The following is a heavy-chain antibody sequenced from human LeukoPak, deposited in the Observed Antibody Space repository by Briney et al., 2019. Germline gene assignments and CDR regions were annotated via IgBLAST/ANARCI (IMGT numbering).Heavy chain of an antibody. V-gene: IGHV3-30*02. J-gene: IGHJ4*02. Sequence: PGGSLRLSCAASGFTFSSYGMHWVRQAPGKGLEWVAFIRYDGSNKYYADSVKGRFTISRDNSKNTLYLQMNSLRAEDTAVYYCASDILTGYYGGTGYWGQGTLVTVSS. D-gene: IGHD3-9*01. CDR3: ASDILTGYYGGTGY. CDR2: IRYDGSNK. CDR1: GFTFSSYG.